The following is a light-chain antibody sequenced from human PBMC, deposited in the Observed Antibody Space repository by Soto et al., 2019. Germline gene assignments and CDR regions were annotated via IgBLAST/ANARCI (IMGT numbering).Light chain of an antibody. CDR3: CSYAGSYNYV. CDR1: SSDVGAYNY. V-gene: IGLV2-11*01. J-gene: IGLJ1*01. Sequence: QSALTQPRSVSGSPGQSVTISCTGTSSDVGAYNYVSWYQQHPGKAPKVMIYDVSKRPSGVPERFSGSKSGTTASLTISGLQDDDEADYYCCSYAGSYNYVFGSGTKLTVL. CDR2: DVS.